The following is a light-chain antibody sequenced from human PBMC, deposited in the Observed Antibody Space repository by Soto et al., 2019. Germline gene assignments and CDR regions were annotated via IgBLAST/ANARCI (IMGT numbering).Light chain of an antibody. Sequence: QSVLTQPPSASGSPGQSVTISCIGTSSDVGGYNYVSWYQQHPGKAPKLMIYEVSKRPSGVPDRFSGSKSGNTASLTVSGLQAEDEADYYCSSYAASNNLGVFGGTTKLTVL. CDR3: SSYAASNNLGV. J-gene: IGLJ2*01. V-gene: IGLV2-8*01. CDR2: EVS. CDR1: SSDVGGYNY.